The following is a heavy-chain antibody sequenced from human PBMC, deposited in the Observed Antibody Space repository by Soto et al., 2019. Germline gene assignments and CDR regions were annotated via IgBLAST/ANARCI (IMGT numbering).Heavy chain of an antibody. CDR3: ARDRLRYNWNYFPYYYYGMDV. CDR1: GFTFSSYA. Sequence: QVQLVESGGGVVQPGRSLRLSCAASGFTFSSYAMHWVRQAPGKGLEWVAVISYDGSNKYYADSVKGRFTISRDNSKNTLYLQMNSLGAEDTAVYYCARDRLRYNWNYFPYYYYGMDVWGQGTTVTVSS. D-gene: IGHD1-7*01. V-gene: IGHV3-30-3*01. J-gene: IGHJ6*02. CDR2: ISYDGSNK.